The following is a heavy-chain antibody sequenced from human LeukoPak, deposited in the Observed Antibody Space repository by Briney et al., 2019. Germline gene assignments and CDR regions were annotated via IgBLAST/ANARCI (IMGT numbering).Heavy chain of an antibody. CDR1: GYTFTGYY. V-gene: IGHV1-2*02. CDR3: ARLTSSTNAFDI. CDR2: ISPNSGGT. J-gene: IGHJ3*02. Sequence: ASVKVSCKASGYTFTGYYMHWVRQAPGQGLEWMGWISPNSGGTNYAQKFQGRVTMTRDTSISTAYMELSRLRSDNTAVYYCARLTSSTNAFDIWGQGTMVTVSS. D-gene: IGHD2-2*01.